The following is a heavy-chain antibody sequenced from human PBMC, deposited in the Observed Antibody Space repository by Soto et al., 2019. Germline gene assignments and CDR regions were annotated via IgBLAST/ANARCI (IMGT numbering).Heavy chain of an antibody. CDR2: ISAYNGNT. J-gene: IGHJ4*02. Sequence: QVQLVQSGAEVKKPGASVKVSCKASGYTFTSYGISWVRQAPGQGREWMGWISAYNGNTNYAQKLQGRVTMTTDTSTSTAYMELRSLRSDDTAVYSFARASPRYYDFCSGYEMDYWGQGTLVTVSS. V-gene: IGHV1-18*01. D-gene: IGHD3-3*01. CDR3: ARASPRYYDFCSGYEMDY. CDR1: GYTFTSYG.